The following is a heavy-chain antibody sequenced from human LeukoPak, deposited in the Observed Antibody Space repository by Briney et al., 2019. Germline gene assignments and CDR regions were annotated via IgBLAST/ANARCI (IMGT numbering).Heavy chain of an antibody. CDR3: AKSTLEGGEFDY. CDR1: GFTFSSYA. D-gene: IGHD2-21*01. Sequence: PGGSLRLSCAASGFTFSSYAMSWVRQAPGKGLEWVLAISGSGGSTYYADSVKGRFTISRDNSKNTLYLQMNSRRAEDTAVYYCAKSTLEGGEFDYWGQGTLVTVSS. J-gene: IGHJ4*02. V-gene: IGHV3-23*01. CDR2: ISGSGGST.